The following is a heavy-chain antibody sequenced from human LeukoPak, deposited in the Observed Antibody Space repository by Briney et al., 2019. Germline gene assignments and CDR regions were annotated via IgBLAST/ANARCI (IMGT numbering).Heavy chain of an antibody. CDR3: TFFGDYGDDS. CDR2: IKEDGSEN. Sequence: PGGSLRLSCVASGFTFSDYWMSWVRQAPGKGLEWVANIKEDGSENYYVDSVRGRFTISRDNAKNSLYLQMNSLRAEDTAVYYCTFFGDYGDDSWGQGTLVTVPS. V-gene: IGHV3-7*01. CDR1: GFTFSDYW. D-gene: IGHD4-17*01. J-gene: IGHJ4*02.